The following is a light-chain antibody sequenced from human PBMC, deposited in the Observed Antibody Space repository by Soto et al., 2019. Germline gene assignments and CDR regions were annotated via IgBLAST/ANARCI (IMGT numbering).Light chain of an antibody. CDR1: QSISRY. CDR2: GAS. CDR3: HQRQYWPPIT. Sequence: IVLTQSPGTLSLSPGERTTLSCRASQSISRYLAWYQQKPGQGPRLLIYGASSRATGTPDRFSGSGSGTDFTLTISSLEPEDFAVYYCHQRQYWPPITFGQGTRLEIK. J-gene: IGKJ5*01. V-gene: IGKV3-11*01.